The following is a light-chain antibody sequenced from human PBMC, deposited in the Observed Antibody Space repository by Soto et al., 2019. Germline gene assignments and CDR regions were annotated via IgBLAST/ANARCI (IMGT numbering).Light chain of an antibody. J-gene: IGKJ1*01. CDR1: QSVSSSY. V-gene: IGKV3-20*01. CDR2: GAS. Sequence: EIVLTQSPGTLSLSPGERATLSCRASQSVSSSYLAWYQHKPGQAPRLLIYGASSRAAGIPDRFSGSGSGRDFTLTISSLEPEDFAVYYCQQSGSSTGTFGQGTRVEIK. CDR3: QQSGSSTGT.